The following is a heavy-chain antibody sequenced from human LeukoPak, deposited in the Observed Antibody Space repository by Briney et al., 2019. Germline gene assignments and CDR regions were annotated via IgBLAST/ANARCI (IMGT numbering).Heavy chain of an antibody. CDR1: GGTFSSYA. D-gene: IGHD6-13*01. CDR2: ISAYNGNT. Sequence: ASVKVSCKASGGTFSSYAISWVRQAPGQGLEWMGWISAYNGNTNYAQKLQGRVTMTTDTSTSTAYIELRSMRSDDTAVYYCAIEVQQQLVREDYWGQGTLVTVSS. V-gene: IGHV1-18*01. J-gene: IGHJ4*02. CDR3: AIEVQQQLVREDY.